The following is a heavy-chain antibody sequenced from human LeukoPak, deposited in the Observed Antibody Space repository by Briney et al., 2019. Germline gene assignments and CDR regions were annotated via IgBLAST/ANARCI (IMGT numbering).Heavy chain of an antibody. D-gene: IGHD6-25*01. CDR1: GFTFSSYA. J-gene: IGHJ4*02. Sequence: GGSLRLSCVASGFTFSSYAMTWVRQAPGKGLEWVSTISDSGARTNYADSAKGRFTISRDNSMNTLYLQMNSLRADDTAVYYCASDYFLDYWGQGTLVTVSS. V-gene: IGHV3-23*01. CDR3: ASDYFLDY. CDR2: ISDSGART.